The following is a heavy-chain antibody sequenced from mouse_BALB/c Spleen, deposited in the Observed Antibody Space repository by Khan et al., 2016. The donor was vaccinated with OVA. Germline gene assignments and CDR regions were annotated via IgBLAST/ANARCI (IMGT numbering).Heavy chain of an antibody. J-gene: IGHJ3*01. Sequence: EVQLQESGPGLVKPSQSLSLTCTVSGYSITSDYAWNWIRQFPGNKLEWVGSITYSGSTSYTPSLTSRISITRDTSKNQFFLHLNSVTTEETATYYGTGGRAYWGQGTLVTVSA. CDR2: ITYSGST. V-gene: IGHV3-2*02. CDR3: TGGRAY. CDR1: GYSITSDYA. D-gene: IGHD3-3*01.